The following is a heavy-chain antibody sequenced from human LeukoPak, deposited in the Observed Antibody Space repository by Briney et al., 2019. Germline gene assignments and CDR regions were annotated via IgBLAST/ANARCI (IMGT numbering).Heavy chain of an antibody. D-gene: IGHD2-21*02. J-gene: IGHJ4*02. CDR1: GFTFSSYG. CDR3: ARLAYCGGDCPKYYFDY. Sequence: GGSLRLSCAASGFTFSSYGMHWVRQAPGKGLEWVAFIRYDGSNKYYADSVKGRFTISRDNSKNTLYLQVNSLRAEDTAVYYCARLAYCGGDCPKYYFDYWGQGTLVTVSS. V-gene: IGHV3-30*02. CDR2: IRYDGSNK.